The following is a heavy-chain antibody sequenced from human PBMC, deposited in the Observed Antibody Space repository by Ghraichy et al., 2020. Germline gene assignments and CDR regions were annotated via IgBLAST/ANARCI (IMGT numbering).Heavy chain of an antibody. CDR3: ARHSPFADFPGYGVLWFGEYYYGMDV. D-gene: IGHD3-10*01. J-gene: IGHJ6*02. CDR1: GGSISSSSYY. V-gene: IGHV4-39*01. CDR2: IYYSGST. Sequence: SETLSLTCTVSGGSISSSSYYWGWIRQPPGKGLEWIGSIYYSGSTYYNPSLKSRVTISVDTSKNQFSLKLSSVTAADTAVYYCARHSPFADFPGYGVLWFGEYYYGMDVWGQGTTVTVSS.